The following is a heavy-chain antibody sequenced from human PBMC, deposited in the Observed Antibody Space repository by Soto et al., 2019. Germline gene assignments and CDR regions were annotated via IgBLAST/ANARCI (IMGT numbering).Heavy chain of an antibody. V-gene: IGHV6-1*01. CDR3: ARDLIYAFDI. CDR1: GTSVSSNIAA. CDR2: TYYRSKWYN. J-gene: IGHJ3*02. Sequence: SQTLSLTCAMSGTSVSSNIAAWNCIRQSPSRGLEWLGRTYYRSKWYNDYAVSVKSRITINPDTSKNQFSLQLNSVTPEDTAVYYCARDLIYAFDIWGQGTLVTVSS.